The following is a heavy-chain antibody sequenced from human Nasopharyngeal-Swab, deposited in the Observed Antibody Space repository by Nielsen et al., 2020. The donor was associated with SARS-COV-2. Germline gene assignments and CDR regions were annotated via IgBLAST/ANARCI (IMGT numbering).Heavy chain of an antibody. V-gene: IGHV3-23*01. CDR3: AKAPPSGHSSYYYYGVDV. CDR2: ISGSGGST. D-gene: IGHD4-23*01. Sequence: GESLKIFCAASGFTFSSYAMSWVRQAPGKGLEWVSAISGSGGSTYYADSVKGRFTISRDNSKNTLYLQMNSLRGDDTAVYYCAKAPPSGHSSYYYYGVDVWGQGTTVTVSS. CDR1: GFTFSSYA. J-gene: IGHJ6*02.